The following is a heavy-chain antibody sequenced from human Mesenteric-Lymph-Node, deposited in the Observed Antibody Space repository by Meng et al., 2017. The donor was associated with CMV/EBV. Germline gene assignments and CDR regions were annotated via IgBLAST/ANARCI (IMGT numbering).Heavy chain of an antibody. CDR3: ARAKPIAYYDFWSGSSYNWFDP. CDR1: GYTFTSYD. D-gene: IGHD3-3*01. J-gene: IGHJ5*02. V-gene: IGHV1-8*01. Sequence: ASVKVSCKASGYTFTSYDINWVRQATGQGLEWMGWMNPNSGNTGYAQKFQGRVTMTRNTSISTAYMELSSLRSKDTAVYYCARAKPIAYYDFWSGSSYNWFDPWGQGTLVTVSS. CDR2: MNPNSGNT.